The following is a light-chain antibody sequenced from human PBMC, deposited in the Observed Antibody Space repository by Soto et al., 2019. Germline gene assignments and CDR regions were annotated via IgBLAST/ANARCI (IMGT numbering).Light chain of an antibody. V-gene: IGLV2-14*01. Sequence: QSVLTQPASVSGSPGQSITISCTGTSSDVGGYNYVSWYQQHPGKAPKLMIYDVSNRPSGVSNRFSGSKSGNTASLTISGLQAEDEADYYCSSYRSSSTLGGVFGTGTQLTVL. CDR2: DVS. CDR1: SSDVGGYNY. J-gene: IGLJ7*01. CDR3: SSYRSSSTLGGV.